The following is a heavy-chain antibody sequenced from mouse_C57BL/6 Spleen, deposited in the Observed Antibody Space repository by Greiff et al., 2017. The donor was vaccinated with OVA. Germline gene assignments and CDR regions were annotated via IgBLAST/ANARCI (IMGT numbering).Heavy chain of an antibody. Sequence: EVQLVESGPGLAKPSQTLSLTCSVTGYSITSDYWNWIRKFPGNKLEYMGYISYSGSTYYNPSLKSRISITRDTSKNQYYLQLNSVTTEDTATYYCARYAVYYGSSYGYFDVWGTGTTVTVSS. V-gene: IGHV3-8*01. CDR2: ISYSGST. CDR3: ARYAVYYGSSYGYFDV. J-gene: IGHJ1*03. CDR1: GYSITSDY. D-gene: IGHD1-1*01.